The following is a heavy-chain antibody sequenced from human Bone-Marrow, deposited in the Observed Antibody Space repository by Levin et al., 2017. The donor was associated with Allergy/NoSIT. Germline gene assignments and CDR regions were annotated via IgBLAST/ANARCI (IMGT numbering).Heavy chain of an antibody. CDR3: ARGPQADAFHI. J-gene: IGHJ3*02. CDR2: ISGSRSDI. CDR1: GFTFSDYY. V-gene: IGHV3-11*01. Sequence: LSLTCAASGFTFSDYYMSWIRQAPGKGLEWISYISGSRSDIYYADSVKGQFTISRDNAKNLLSLHMNNLRAEDTAVYYCARGPQADAFHIWGQGTMVTVSS.